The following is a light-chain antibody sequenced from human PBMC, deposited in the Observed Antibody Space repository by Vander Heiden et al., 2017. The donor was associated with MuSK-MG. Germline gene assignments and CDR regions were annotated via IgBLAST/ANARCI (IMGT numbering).Light chain of an antibody. CDR3: QIWDSTSDWV. CDR1: NIGSRS. J-gene: IGLJ3*02. Sequence: SYVLTQPPSVSVAPGQTARITCGGNNIGSRSVHWYQQKAGQAPVLVVHDDSGRPSGIPERFSGSNSGNTATLTISGVEAGDEADYYCQIWDSTSDWVFGGGSSLTVL. CDR2: DDS. V-gene: IGLV3-21*02.